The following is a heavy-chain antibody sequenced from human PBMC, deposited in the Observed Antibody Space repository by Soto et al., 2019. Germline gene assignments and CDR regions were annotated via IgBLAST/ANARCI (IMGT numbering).Heavy chain of an antibody. CDR1: GGSISSYY. Sequence: SETLSLTCTVSGGSISSYYWSWIRQPPGKGLEWIGYIYYSGSTNYNPSLKSRVTISVDASKNQFSLKLSSVTAADTAVYYCARRSSGWYYFDYWGQGTLVTVSS. D-gene: IGHD6-19*01. CDR2: IYYSGST. J-gene: IGHJ4*02. CDR3: ARRSSGWYYFDY. V-gene: IGHV4-59*08.